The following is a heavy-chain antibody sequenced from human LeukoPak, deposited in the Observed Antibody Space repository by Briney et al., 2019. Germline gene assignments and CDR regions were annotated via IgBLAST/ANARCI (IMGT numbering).Heavy chain of an antibody. J-gene: IGHJ4*02. D-gene: IGHD3-16*02. CDR3: ARRTFGGVIAY. Sequence: SETLSLTCTVSGDSISSSNCYWGWIRQPPGTGLEWIGSTYFSGGTYYNASLKSRVTLSVDTSKNQFSLRLSSVTAADTAVYYCARRTFGGVIAYWGQGTLVTVSS. V-gene: IGHV4-39*07. CDR1: GDSISSSNCY. CDR2: TYFSGGT.